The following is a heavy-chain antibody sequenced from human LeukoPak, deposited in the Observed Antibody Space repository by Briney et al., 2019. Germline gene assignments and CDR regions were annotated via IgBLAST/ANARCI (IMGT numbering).Heavy chain of an antibody. Sequence: GGSLRLSCAASGFTFSSYSMNWVRQAPGKGLEWVSSISSSSSYIYYADSVKGRFTISRDNAKNSLYLQMNSLRVEDTAVYYCAKDLPRYYYTAGIAAAGHDYWGQGTLVTVSS. CDR1: GFTFSSYS. J-gene: IGHJ4*02. V-gene: IGHV3-21*04. CDR3: AKDLPRYYYTAGIAAAGHDY. CDR2: ISSSSSYI. D-gene: IGHD6-13*01.